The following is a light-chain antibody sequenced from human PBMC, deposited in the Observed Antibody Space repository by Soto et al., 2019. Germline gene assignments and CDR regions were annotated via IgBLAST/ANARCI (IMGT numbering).Light chain of an antibody. CDR1: SSNIGSNA. V-gene: IGLV1-44*01. CDR2: HNN. J-gene: IGLJ3*02. Sequence: QSVVTQPPSASGTPGQRVTISCSGRSSNIGSNALNWCQQFPGMAPNVLIYHNNDRPSGVTDRLSASNSCTTASLAISGLQSEDDADYYCATWDDGLNGWVFGGGTKLTVL. CDR3: ATWDDGLNGWV.